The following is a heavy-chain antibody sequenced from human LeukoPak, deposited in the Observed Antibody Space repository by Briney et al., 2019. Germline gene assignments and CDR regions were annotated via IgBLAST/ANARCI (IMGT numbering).Heavy chain of an antibody. J-gene: IGHJ4*02. Sequence: SETLSLTCAASGYSISSGYYWGWIRQPPGKGLEWIGSIYHSGSTYYNSSLKSRVTISVHTSKNQFSLKLNSVTAADTAVYYCARQACSGGSCNDYWGQGTLVTVSS. CDR1: GYSISSGYY. V-gene: IGHV4-38-2*01. D-gene: IGHD2-15*01. CDR3: ARQACSGGSCNDY. CDR2: IYHSGST.